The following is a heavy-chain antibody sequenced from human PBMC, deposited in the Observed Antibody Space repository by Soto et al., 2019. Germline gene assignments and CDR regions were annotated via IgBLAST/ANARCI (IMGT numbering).Heavy chain of an antibody. CDR2: IKSKTDGGTT. J-gene: IGHJ4*02. D-gene: IGHD4-4*01. CDR3: TTDLINYSNYDLDY. CDR1: GFTFSNAW. V-gene: IGHV3-15*07. Sequence: PGGSLRLSCAASGFTFSNAWMNWVRQAPGKGLEWVGRIKSKTDGGTTDYAAPVKGRFTISRDDSKNTLYLQMNSLKTEDTAVYYCTTDLINYSNYDLDYWGQGTLVTVSS.